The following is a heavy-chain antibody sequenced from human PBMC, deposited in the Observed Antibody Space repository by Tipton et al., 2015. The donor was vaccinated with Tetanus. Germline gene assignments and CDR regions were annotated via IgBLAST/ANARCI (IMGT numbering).Heavy chain of an antibody. CDR1: GGSISSDKW. J-gene: IGHJ3*01. V-gene: IGHV4-4*02. Sequence: GLVKPSGTLSLTCAVSGGSISSDKWWSWIRQSPGKGLEWIGEINEGGSTNYNPSLESRVSISVDTSKHRFSLKVNSVIAADTATYYCARWIGVIPVTGNDAFDVWGPGAMVTVSS. CDR2: INEGGST. D-gene: IGHD3-16*01. CDR3: ARWIGVIPVTGNDAFDV.